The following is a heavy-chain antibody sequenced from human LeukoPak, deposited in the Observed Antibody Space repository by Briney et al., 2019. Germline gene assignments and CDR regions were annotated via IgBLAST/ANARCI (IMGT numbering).Heavy chain of an antibody. J-gene: IGHJ4*02. D-gene: IGHD2-21*01. CDR1: GFTFSSSW. CDR3: ARDRAYNTFDY. V-gene: IGHV3-7*01. Sequence: PGGSLRLSCAASGFTFSSSWMNWVRQAPGKGLEWVANIKEDGSQKNYVDSVKGRFTISRDNAKNSLYLQMNSLRVEDTAVYYCARDRAYNTFDYWGQGTLVTVSS. CDR2: IKEDGSQK.